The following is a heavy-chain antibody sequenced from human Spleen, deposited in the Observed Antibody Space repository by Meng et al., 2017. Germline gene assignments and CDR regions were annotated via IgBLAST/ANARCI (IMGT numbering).Heavy chain of an antibody. CDR3: ARGTPGRSYSDY. D-gene: IGHD3-10*01. Sequence: AQLLQSGADVRKPGASVWISCKASGYTSASYVISWFRQAPGQGLEWMGWFVSNADTYPAQKFQGRVTMTRDTHTSTDFMELRSLRFDDTAVYYCARGTPGRSYSDYWGQGTLVTVSS. J-gene: IGHJ4*02. CDR2: FVSNADT. V-gene: IGHV1-18*01. CDR1: GYTSASYV.